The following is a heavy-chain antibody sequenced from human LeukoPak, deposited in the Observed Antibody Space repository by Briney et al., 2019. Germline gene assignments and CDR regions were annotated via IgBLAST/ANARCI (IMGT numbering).Heavy chain of an antibody. CDR3: VVVVVAATFSGTDV. Sequence: SETLSFTCTVSGGSISSGDYSWSWIRQPPGKGLEWIGYIYYSGSTYYNPSLNNLVTISADTSTNQSSLKLSSVTAAETAVYYRVVVVVAATFSGTDVWGQPTTVTVPS. CDR2: IYYSGST. D-gene: IGHD2-15*01. CDR1: GGSISSGDYS. J-gene: IGHJ6*02. V-gene: IGHV4-30-4*02.